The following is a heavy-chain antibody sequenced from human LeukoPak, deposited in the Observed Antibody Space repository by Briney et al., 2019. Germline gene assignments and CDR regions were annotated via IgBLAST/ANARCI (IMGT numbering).Heavy chain of an antibody. J-gene: IGHJ4*02. CDR1: GGSFSGYY. V-gene: IGHV4-34*01. D-gene: IGHD1-26*01. Sequence: PSETLSLTCAVYGGSFSGYYWSWIRQPPGKGLEWIGEINHSGGTNYNPSLKSRVTISVDTSKNQFSLKLSSVTVADTAVYYCARGVVGATTDYWGQGTLVTVSS. CDR3: ARGVVGATTDY. CDR2: INHSGGT.